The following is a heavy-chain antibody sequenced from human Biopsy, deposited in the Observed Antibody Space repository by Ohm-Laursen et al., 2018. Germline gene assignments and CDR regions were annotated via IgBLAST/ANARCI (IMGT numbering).Heavy chain of an antibody. J-gene: IGHJ3*01. D-gene: IGHD3-16*02. CDR3: ARDIMNPIGGLVARSDVFDV. CDR2: ISETSSHI. CDR1: GFSVSSYD. V-gene: IGHV3-21*04. Sequence: GSLRLSCAAPGFSVSSYDMNWVRQAPGKGLEWISYISETSSHIYDADSVRGRFTVARDIAKNSLYLQLNSLRVEDTAVYYCARDIMNPIGGLVARSDVFDVWGQGTMVTVSS.